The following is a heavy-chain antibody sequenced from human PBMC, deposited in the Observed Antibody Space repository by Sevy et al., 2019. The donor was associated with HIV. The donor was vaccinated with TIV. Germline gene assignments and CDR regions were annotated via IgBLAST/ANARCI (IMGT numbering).Heavy chain of an antibody. CDR3: ARAPPIVVVPGAPSWFDP. J-gene: IGHJ5*02. V-gene: IGHV4-34*01. D-gene: IGHD2-2*01. CDR1: GGSFSGYY. CDR2: INHSGST. Sequence: SETLSLTCVVHGGSFSGYYWNWIRQPLGKGLEWIGEINHSGSTNYNPSLKSRVTISVDTSKKQFSLKLSSVTAADTAVYYCARAPPIVVVPGAPSWFDPWGQGTLVTVSS.